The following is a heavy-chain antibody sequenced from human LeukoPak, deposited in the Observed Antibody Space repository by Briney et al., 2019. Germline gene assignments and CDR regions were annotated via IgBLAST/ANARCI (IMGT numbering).Heavy chain of an antibody. CDR2: ISSSSSYI. J-gene: IGHJ4*02. V-gene: IGHV3-21*04. Sequence: GGSLRLSCAASGFTFSSYSMNWVRQAPGKGLEWVSSISSSSSYIYYADSVKGRFTISRDNSKNTLYLQMNSLRAEDTAVYYCAKERSGSYYGYYFDYWGQGTLVTVSS. CDR3: AKERSGSYYGYYFDY. CDR1: GFTFSSYS. D-gene: IGHD3-10*01.